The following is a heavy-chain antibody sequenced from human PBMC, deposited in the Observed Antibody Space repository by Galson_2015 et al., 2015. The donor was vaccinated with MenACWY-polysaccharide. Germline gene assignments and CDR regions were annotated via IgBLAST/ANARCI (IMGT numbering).Heavy chain of an antibody. CDR2: ISSSGSTI. Sequence: SLRLSCAASGFTFSSYEMNWVRQAPGKGPEWVSYISSSGSTILYADSVKGRFTISRDNAKNSLYLQMSSLRAEDTAVYHCARDSRTAETLPLAFDIWGQGTMVTVSS. D-gene: IGHD4-23*01. CDR3: ARDSRTAETLPLAFDI. V-gene: IGHV3-48*03. J-gene: IGHJ3*02. CDR1: GFTFSSYE.